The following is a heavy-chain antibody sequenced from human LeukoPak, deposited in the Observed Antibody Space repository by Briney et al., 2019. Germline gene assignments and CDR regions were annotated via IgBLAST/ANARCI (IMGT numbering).Heavy chain of an antibody. V-gene: IGHV3-49*04. CDR3: TRSGSSGWYPGFDY. CDR2: FRRTPYGGTT. J-gene: IGHJ4*02. Sequence: PGRSLRLSCTTSGFTFDDYAMSWVRQAPGKGLEWVGFFRRTPYGGTTEYAASVKGRFTISRDDSKSIAYLQMNSLKTEDTAVYYCTRSGSSGWYPGFDYWGQGTLVTVSS. D-gene: IGHD6-19*01. CDR1: GFTFDDYA.